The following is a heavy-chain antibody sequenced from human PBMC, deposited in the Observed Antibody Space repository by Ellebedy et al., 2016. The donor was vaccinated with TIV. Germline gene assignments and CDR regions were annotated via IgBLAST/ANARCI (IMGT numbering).Heavy chain of an antibody. CDR3: ARVYCSGAICPAAFDI. D-gene: IGHD2-15*01. V-gene: IGHV3-74*01. J-gene: IGHJ3*02. CDR1: GFTFSNYW. Sequence: PGGSLRLSCAASGFTFSNYWMPRVRQVPGEGLVWVSRIGSDGIGTSSADSVKGRFTISRDNAKNTLFLQMISLGAEDTALYYCARVYCSGAICPAAFDIWGQGTMVTVSS. CDR2: IGSDGIGT.